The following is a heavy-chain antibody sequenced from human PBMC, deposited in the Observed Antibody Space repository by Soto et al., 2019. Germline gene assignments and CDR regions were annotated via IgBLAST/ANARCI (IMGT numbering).Heavy chain of an antibody. V-gene: IGHV3-74*01. CDR2: INPDATTI. D-gene: IGHD3-10*01. CDR3: ATAGSYRFDH. Sequence: GGSLRLSCATSGFTFSNYWIHWVRQAPGEGLVWVSRINPDATTINYADSVEGRFTVSRDNAKNTLYLQMNSLRAEDTAVYYCATAGSYRFDHWGQGTLVTVSS. J-gene: IGHJ4*02. CDR1: GFTFSNYW.